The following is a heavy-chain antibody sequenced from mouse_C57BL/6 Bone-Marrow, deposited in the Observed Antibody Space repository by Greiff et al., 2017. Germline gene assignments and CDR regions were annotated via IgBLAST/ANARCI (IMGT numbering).Heavy chain of an antibody. CDR2: IWGGGST. CDR1: GFSLTSYG. CDR3: SAWFAY. D-gene: IGHD3-2*02. V-gene: IGHV2-9*01. J-gene: IGHJ3*01. Sequence: QVQLKESGPGLVAPSQSLSITCTVSGFSLTSYGVDWVRQPPGKGLEWLGVIWGGGSTNYNSALMSRLSIRKDTSKSQVFLKMNSLQTYDVGTAQASAWFAYWGQGTLVTVSA.